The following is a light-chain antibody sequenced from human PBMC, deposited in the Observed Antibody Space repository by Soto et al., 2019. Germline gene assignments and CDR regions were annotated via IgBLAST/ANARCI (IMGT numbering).Light chain of an antibody. V-gene: IGKV3-20*01. Sequence: EIVLTQSPGTLSLSPGERATFYCRASESITTRNLSWYQQKPGQAPRLLIYGTSSRATGIPDRFSGSGSGTDFPLTISRLEPEDFAVYYCHQYNKSPRTFGRGTKVEIK. CDR2: GTS. CDR1: ESITTRN. CDR3: HQYNKSPRT. J-gene: IGKJ1*01.